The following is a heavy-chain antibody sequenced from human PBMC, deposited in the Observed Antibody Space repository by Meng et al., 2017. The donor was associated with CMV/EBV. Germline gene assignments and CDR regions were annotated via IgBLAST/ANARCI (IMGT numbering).Heavy chain of an antibody. J-gene: IGHJ3*02. Sequence: GGSLRLSCAASGFTFSSYGMHWVRQAPGKGLEWVAFIRYDGSNKYYADSVKGRFTISRDNSKNTLYPQMNSLRAEDTAVYYCAKDELHVSQNYDFWSGYSTGAFDIWGQGTMVTVSS. CDR1: GFTFSSYG. CDR2: IRYDGSNK. D-gene: IGHD3-3*01. V-gene: IGHV3-30*02. CDR3: AKDELHVSQNYDFWSGYSTGAFDI.